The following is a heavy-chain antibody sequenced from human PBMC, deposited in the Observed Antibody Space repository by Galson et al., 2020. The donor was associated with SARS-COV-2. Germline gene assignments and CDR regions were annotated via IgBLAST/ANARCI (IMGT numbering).Heavy chain of an antibody. CDR1: GGSFSSDMYY. CDR2: IYHSGNT. J-gene: IGHJ4*02. CDR3: AGRYCTGGYCYRYFDY. V-gene: IGHV4-39*01. D-gene: IGHD2-8*02. Sequence: SETLSLTCTVSGGSFSSDMYYWGWIRQPPGKGLEWIGSIYHSGNTYYNPSLKSRVIISVDTSKNQFSLRLTSVTAADTAVNYGAGRYCTGGYCYRYFDYWGQGTLVPVSS.